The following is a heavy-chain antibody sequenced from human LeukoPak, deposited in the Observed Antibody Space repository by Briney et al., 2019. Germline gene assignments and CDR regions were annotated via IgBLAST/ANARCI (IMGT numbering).Heavy chain of an antibody. J-gene: IGHJ4*02. CDR2: IWYDGSNK. V-gene: IGHV3-33*01. D-gene: IGHD3-22*01. Sequence: PGGSLRLSCAASGFTFSSYGMHWVRQAPGKGLEWVAVIWYDGSNKYYADSVKGRFTISRDNSKNTLYLQMNSLRAEDTAVYYCARDYDSSGYLDYWGQGTLVTVSS. CDR1: GFTFSSYG. CDR3: ARDYDSSGYLDY.